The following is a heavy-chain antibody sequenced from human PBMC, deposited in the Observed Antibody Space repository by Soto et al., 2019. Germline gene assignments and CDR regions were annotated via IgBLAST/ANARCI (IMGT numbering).Heavy chain of an antibody. CDR3: VREDDGGDRDYYGLDV. D-gene: IGHD2-21*02. J-gene: IGHJ6*02. CDR1: GGSISYDHYH. V-gene: IGHV4-30-4*01. CDR2: IHYSGSV. Sequence: QVQLQESGPGLVRPSQTLFLTCTVSGGSISYDHYHWTWIRQPPGKGLEWIGYIHYSGSVFYNPSLQSRLSMSVDTSKNLFSLKLSSVTAADTAVYFCVREDDGGDRDYYGLDVWGQGTTVTVSS.